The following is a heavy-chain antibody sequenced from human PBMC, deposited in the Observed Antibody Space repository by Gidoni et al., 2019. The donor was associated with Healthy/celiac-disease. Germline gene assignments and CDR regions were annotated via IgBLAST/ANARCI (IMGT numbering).Heavy chain of an antibody. J-gene: IGHJ4*02. V-gene: IGHV1-18*01. Sequence: QVQLLQSGAEVKKPGASVKVSCKASGYTFTSYGISWLRQAPGQGLEWVGWSSAYNGNTNYAKKLQGRVPMTTDTTTSTAYMELRSLRSDDTDVYYCARDLDPRILWFRELFDYWGQGTLVTVSS. CDR2: SSAYNGNT. CDR3: ARDLDPRILWFRELFDY. CDR1: GYTFTSYG. D-gene: IGHD3-10*01.